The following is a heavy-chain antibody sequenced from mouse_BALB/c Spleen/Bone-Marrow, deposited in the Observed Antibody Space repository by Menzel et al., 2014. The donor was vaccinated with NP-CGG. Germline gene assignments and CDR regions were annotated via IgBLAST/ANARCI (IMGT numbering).Heavy chain of an antibody. Sequence: QVQLQQSGAELARPGASVKMSCKASGYTFTSYTMHWVKQRPGQGLEWIGYINPSSGYTNYNQKFKDKATLSADKSSSTAYMQLSSLTSEDSAVYYCAAGYYGNSGWFAYWSQGTLVTVSA. CDR2: INPSSGYT. CDR1: GYTFTSYT. V-gene: IGHV1-4*01. D-gene: IGHD2-1*01. CDR3: AAGYYGNSGWFAY. J-gene: IGHJ3*01.